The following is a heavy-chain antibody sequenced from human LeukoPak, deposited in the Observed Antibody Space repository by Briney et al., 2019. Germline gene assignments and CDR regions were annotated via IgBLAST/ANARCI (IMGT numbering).Heavy chain of an antibody. J-gene: IGHJ4*02. CDR2: IYSDDST. V-gene: IGHV3-53*01. CDR1: GFTFSSYA. Sequence: PGGSLRLSCAASGFTFSSYAMSWVRQAPGKGLEWVSVIYSDDSTYCADSVKGRFTISRDNSKNTLYLQMNSLRAEDAAVYYCASWGLKYHYFDYWGQGTLVTVSS. D-gene: IGHD3-16*01. CDR3: ASWGLKYHYFDY.